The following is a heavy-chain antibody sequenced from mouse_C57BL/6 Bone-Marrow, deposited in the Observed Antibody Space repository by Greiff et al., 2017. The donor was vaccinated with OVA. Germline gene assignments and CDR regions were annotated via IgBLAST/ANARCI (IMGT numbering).Heavy chain of an antibody. CDR2: IYPGDGDT. Sequence: VKLMESGPELVKPGASVKISCKASGYAFSSSWMNWVKQRPGKGLEWIGRIYPGDGDTTYNGKFKGKATLTADKSSSTAYMQLSSLTSEDSAVYFCAIYYYGSSHWYFDVWGTGTTVTVSS. CDR1: GYAFSSSW. D-gene: IGHD1-1*01. J-gene: IGHJ1*03. V-gene: IGHV1-82*01. CDR3: AIYYYGSSHWYFDV.